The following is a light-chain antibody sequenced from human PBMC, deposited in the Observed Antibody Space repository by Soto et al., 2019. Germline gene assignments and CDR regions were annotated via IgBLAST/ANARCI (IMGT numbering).Light chain of an antibody. CDR3: CSFAGSSAFGVV. V-gene: IGLV1-44*01. CDR1: SPNIGGNT. CDR2: GDT. J-gene: IGLJ2*01. Sequence: QSVLTQPPSASGTPGQRVTISCSGSSPNIGGNTVKWYQQVPGTAPKLLIHGDTLRPSGVPDRFSGSKSGTSASLAISGLQSEDEADYYCCSFAGSSAFGVVFGGGTKVTVL.